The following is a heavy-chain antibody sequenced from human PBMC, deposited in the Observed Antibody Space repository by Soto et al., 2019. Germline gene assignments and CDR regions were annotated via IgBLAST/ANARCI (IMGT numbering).Heavy chain of an antibody. CDR3: AKDRPDGDYSYYYGMDV. J-gene: IGHJ6*02. Sequence: EVQLLESGGGLVQPGGSLRLSCAASGFTFSSYAMSWVRQAPGKGLEWVSAISGSGGSTYYADSVKGRFTISRDNSKNTLYLQMNSLRAEDTAVYYCAKDRPDGDYSYYYGMDVWGQGTTVTVSS. V-gene: IGHV3-23*01. CDR2: ISGSGGST. CDR1: GFTFSSYA. D-gene: IGHD4-17*01.